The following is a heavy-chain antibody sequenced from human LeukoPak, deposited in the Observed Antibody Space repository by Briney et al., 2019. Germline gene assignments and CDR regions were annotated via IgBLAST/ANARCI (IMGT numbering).Heavy chain of an antibody. Sequence: PSETLSLPCTVSGYSLRSGYDWGWIRPPPGTGLEWIGSIYHSGSTYYNPSLKSRVTISVDTSKNQFSLKLSSVTAADTAVYYCARLDYGDFYYYYYMDVWGKGTTVTVSS. CDR1: GYSLRSGYD. D-gene: IGHD4-17*01. V-gene: IGHV4-38-2*02. CDR2: IYHSGST. CDR3: ARLDYGDFYYYYYMDV. J-gene: IGHJ6*03.